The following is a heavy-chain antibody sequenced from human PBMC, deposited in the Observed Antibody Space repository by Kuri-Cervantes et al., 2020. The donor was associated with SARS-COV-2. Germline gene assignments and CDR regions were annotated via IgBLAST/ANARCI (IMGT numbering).Heavy chain of an antibody. Sequence: ETLSLTCAASGFTFSGHWIHWVRQAPGKGLAWVSRINPDGSYTNNADSVKGRFTISRDNSKNTLYLQMNSLRAEDTAVYYCAAELLNTDGYFDYWGQGTLVTVSS. CDR3: AAELLNTDGYFDY. CDR2: INPDGSYT. CDR1: GFTFSGHW. D-gene: IGHD3-10*01. J-gene: IGHJ4*02. V-gene: IGHV3-74*01.